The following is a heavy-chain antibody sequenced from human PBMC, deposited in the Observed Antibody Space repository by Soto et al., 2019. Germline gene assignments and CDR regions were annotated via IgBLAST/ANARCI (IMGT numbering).Heavy chain of an antibody. CDR1: GVSFSGYY. CDR2: INHSGST. D-gene: IGHD6-6*01. J-gene: IGHJ4*02. V-gene: IGHV4-34*01. Sequence: QVLLQQWGAGLLKPSETLSLTCAVYGVSFSGYYWSWIRQPPGKGLEWIGEINHSGSTNYNPSLKSRVTISVETSKNQFSLKLSSVTAADTAVYYCARTSRFDYWGQGTLVTVSS. CDR3: ARTSRFDY.